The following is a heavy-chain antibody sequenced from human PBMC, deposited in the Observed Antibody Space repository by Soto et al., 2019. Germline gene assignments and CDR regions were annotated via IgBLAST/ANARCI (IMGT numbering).Heavy chain of an antibody. V-gene: IGHV4-59*02. CDR3: AREVSSYGSRYSDS. CDR1: GGSVRGYY. CDR2: IYYTGRT. J-gene: IGHJ4*02. D-gene: IGHD5-18*01. Sequence: QVQLQESGPGLVKPSETLSLTCTVSGGSVRGYYWTWIRQPPGKGLEWIGYIYYTGRTKYNPSLKSRVAISVDTSENQFSLKLSSVTAAETAVYYCAREVSSYGSRYSDSWGQGTLVTVSS.